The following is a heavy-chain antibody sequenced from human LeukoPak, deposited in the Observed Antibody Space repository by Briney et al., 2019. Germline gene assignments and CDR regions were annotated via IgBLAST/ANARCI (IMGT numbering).Heavy chain of an antibody. D-gene: IGHD5-12*01. V-gene: IGHV3-30*04. CDR2: ISYDGSNK. CDR1: GFTFSSYA. CDR3: ARGLMVWLRHRAFHY. Sequence: HPGGSLRLSCAASGFTFSSYAMHWVRQAPGKGLEWVAVISYDGSNKYYADSVKGRFTIARDNSKNTLYLQMNSLRAEDTAVYYCARGLMVWLRHRAFHYWGQGTLVTVSS. J-gene: IGHJ4*02.